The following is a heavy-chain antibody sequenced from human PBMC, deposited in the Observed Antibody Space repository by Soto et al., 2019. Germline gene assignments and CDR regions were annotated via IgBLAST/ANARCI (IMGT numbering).Heavy chain of an antibody. CDR2: ISYSGST. J-gene: IGHJ4*02. D-gene: IGHD2-2*01. CDR1: SGSISTSGYY. Sequence: SETLSLTCSVSSGSISTSGYYWGWIRQPPGTGLEWIGGISYSGSTYYNPSLKSRVTISVDTSKNQFSLKLSSVTAADTAVYYCARVGVLVPAALGVYFDYWGQGTLVTVSS. V-gene: IGHV4-39*07. CDR3: ARVGVLVPAALGVYFDY.